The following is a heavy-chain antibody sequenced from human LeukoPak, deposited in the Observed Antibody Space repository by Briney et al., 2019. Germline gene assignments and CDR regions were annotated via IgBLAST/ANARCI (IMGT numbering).Heavy chain of an antibody. J-gene: IGHJ4*02. D-gene: IGHD4-17*01. V-gene: IGHV3-48*02. Sequence: GGSLRLSCADSGLTFSSYSMYWVRQAPGKGLEWVSYISSSGSTTYYADSVKGRFTIPRDNAKNSLYLQMNSLRDEDTAIYYCATGTVTTDWGRGTLVTVSS. CDR1: GLTFSSYS. CDR3: ATGTVTTD. CDR2: ISSSGSTT.